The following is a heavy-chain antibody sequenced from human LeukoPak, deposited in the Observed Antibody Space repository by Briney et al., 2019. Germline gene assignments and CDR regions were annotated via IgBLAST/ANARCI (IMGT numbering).Heavy chain of an antibody. V-gene: IGHV1-24*01. D-gene: IGHD1-26*01. Sequence: ASVKVSFKVSGYTLTELSMHWVRQAPGKGREWMGGFDPEDGETIYAQKFQGRATMTDDTSTDTAYMELSSLRSEDTAVYYCATDLGGSYSDGDYWGQGTLVTVSS. J-gene: IGHJ4*02. CDR2: FDPEDGET. CDR3: ATDLGGSYSDGDY. CDR1: GYTLTELS.